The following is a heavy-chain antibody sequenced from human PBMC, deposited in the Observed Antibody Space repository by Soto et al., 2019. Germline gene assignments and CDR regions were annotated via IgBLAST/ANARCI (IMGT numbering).Heavy chain of an antibody. D-gene: IGHD2-15*01. Sequence: PSETLSLTCTVSGGSISSSSYYWGWIRQPPGKGLEWIGSIYYSGSTYYNPSLKSRVTISVDTSKNQFSLKLSSVTAADTAVYYCARLPHGGTSPFDYWGQGTLVTVSS. CDR2: IYYSGST. CDR3: ARLPHGGTSPFDY. CDR1: GGSISSSSYY. V-gene: IGHV4-39*01. J-gene: IGHJ4*02.